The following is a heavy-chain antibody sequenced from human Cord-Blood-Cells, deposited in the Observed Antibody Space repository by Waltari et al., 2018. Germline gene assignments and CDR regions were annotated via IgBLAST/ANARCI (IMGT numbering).Heavy chain of an antibody. CDR2: ISSSSSYI. CDR1: GFTFSSYT. D-gene: IGHD1-26*01. V-gene: IGHV3-21*01. Sequence: EVQLVESGGGLVKPGGSLRPSCAALGFTFSSYTMNWVRPAPGKGLEWVSSISSSSSYIYYADSVKGRFTISRDNAKNSLYLQMNSLRAEDTAVYYCARDRYQGGSYWFDPWGQGTLVTVSS. J-gene: IGHJ5*02. CDR3: ARDRYQGGSYWFDP.